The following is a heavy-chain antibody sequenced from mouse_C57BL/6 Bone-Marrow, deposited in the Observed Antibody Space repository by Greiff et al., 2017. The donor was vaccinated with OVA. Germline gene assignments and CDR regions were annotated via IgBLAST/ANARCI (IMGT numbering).Heavy chain of an antibody. CDR1: GFTFSSYG. V-gene: IGHV5-6*02. CDR3: ARRGPGDYAMDY. Sequence: VKLMESGGDLVKPGGSLKLSCAASGFTFSSYGMSWVRQTPDKRLEWVATISSGGSYTYYPDSVKGRFTISRDNAKNTLYLQMSSLKSEDTAMYYCARRGPGDYAMDYWGQGTSVTVSS. CDR2: ISSGGSYT. J-gene: IGHJ4*01.